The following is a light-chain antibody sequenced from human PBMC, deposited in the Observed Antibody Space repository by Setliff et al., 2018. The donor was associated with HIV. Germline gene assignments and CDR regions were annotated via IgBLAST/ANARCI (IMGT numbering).Light chain of an antibody. CDR1: SSDVGGYNY. V-gene: IGLV2-14*01. Sequence: QSALTQPASVSGSPGQSITISCTGTSSDVGGYNYVSWYQQYPGKAPKLMISEVRNRASGVSSRFSGSKSGNTASLTISGLQTEDEGDYYCSSYTGSTLYVFGTGTKSPS. CDR2: EVR. CDR3: SSYTGSTLYV. J-gene: IGLJ1*01.